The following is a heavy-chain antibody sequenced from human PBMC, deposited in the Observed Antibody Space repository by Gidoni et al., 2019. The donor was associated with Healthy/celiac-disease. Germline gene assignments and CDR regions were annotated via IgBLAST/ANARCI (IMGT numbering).Heavy chain of an antibody. CDR2: IGTAGDT. J-gene: IGHJ3*02. D-gene: IGHD3-16*01. V-gene: IGHV3-13*04. Sequence: EVQLVESGGGLVQPGGSLSLSGAAPGFTFSSYDMQWVRQAPGKGLEWVSAIGTAGDTYNPGSVKGRFTITKENAKNSLYLQMNSLRAGDTAVYYCARGTGGAFDIWGQGTMVTVSS. CDR3: ARGTGGAFDI. CDR1: GFTFSSYD.